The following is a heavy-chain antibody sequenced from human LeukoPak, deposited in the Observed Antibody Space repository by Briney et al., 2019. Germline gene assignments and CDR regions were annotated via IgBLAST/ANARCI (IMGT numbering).Heavy chain of an antibody. D-gene: IGHD6-19*01. CDR2: ISGSGGST. CDR3: AKWKTDSSGWFDY. J-gene: IGHJ4*02. Sequence: GGSLRLSCAASGFTFSSYEMNWVRQAPGKGLEWVSGISGSGGSTYYADSVKGRFTISRDNSKNTLYLQMNSLRAEDTAVYYCAKWKTDSSGWFDYWGQGTLVTVSS. CDR1: GFTFSSYE. V-gene: IGHV3-23*01.